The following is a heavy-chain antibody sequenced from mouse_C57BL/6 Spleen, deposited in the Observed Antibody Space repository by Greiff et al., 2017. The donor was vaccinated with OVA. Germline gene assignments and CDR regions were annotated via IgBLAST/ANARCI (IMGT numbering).Heavy chain of an antibody. J-gene: IGHJ1*03. CDR3: ARRGTVVATGYFDV. D-gene: IGHD1-1*01. CDR1: GYSFTGYY. CDR2: INPSTGGT. Sequence: VQLKQSGPELVKPGASVKISCKASGYSFTGYYMNWVKQSPEKSLEWIGEINPSTGGTTYNQKFKAKATLTVDKSSSPAYMQLKSMTSEGSAVYYCARRGTVVATGYFDVWGTGTTVTVSS. V-gene: IGHV1-42*01.